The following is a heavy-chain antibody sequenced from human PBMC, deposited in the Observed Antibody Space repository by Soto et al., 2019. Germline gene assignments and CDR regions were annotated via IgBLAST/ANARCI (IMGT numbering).Heavy chain of an antibody. D-gene: IGHD3-16*02. V-gene: IGHV4-34*01. J-gene: IGHJ4*02. CDR2: INHSGST. CDR3: ARASLSGVWGSYRSFRYFDY. CDR1: GGSFSGYY. Sequence: SETLSLTCAVYGGSFSGYYWSWIRQPPGKGLEWIGEINHSGSTNYNPSLKSRVTISVDTSKNQFSLKLSSVTAADTAVYYCARASLSGVWGSYRSFRYFDYWGQGTLVTVSS.